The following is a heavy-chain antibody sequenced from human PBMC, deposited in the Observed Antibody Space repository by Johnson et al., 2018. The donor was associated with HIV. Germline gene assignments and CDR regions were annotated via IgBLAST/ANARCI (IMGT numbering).Heavy chain of an antibody. V-gene: IGHV3-7*05. CDR2: IKQDGSEK. CDR3: AKDRSTGWYPAFDI. J-gene: IGHJ3*02. Sequence: VQLVESGGGVVQPGRSLRLSCAASGFTFSSYWMSWVRQAPGKGLEWVANIKQDGSEKYYVDSVKGRFTISRDNDKNSLYLQMNSLRAEDTALYYCAKDRSTGWYPAFDIWGQGTMVTVSS. D-gene: IGHD6-19*01. CDR1: GFTFSSYW.